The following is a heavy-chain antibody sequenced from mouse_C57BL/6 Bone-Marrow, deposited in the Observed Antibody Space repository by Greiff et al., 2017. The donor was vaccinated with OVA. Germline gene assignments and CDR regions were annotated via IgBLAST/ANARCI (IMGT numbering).Heavy chain of an antibody. CDR1: GFTFSSYA. Sequence: EVKLVESGEGLVKPGGSLKLSCAASGFTFSSYAMSWVRQTPEKRLEWVAYISSGGDYIYYADTVKGRFTISRDNARNTLYLQMSSLKSEDTAMYYCTRGDYGSSPWYFDVWGTGTTVTVSS. CDR3: TRGDYGSSPWYFDV. V-gene: IGHV5-9-1*02. CDR2: ISSGGDYI. D-gene: IGHD1-1*01. J-gene: IGHJ1*03.